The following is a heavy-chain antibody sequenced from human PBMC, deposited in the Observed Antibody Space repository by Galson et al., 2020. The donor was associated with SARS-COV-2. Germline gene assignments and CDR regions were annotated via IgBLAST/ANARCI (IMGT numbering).Heavy chain of an antibody. V-gene: IGHV1-18*01. J-gene: IGHJ6*03. CDR2: ISAYNGNT. CDR1: GYTFTSYG. D-gene: IGHD6-19*01. Sequence: ASVKVSCKASGYTFTSYGISWVRQAPGQGLEWMGWISAYNGNTNYAQKLQGRVTMTTDTSTSTAYMELRSLRSDDTAVYYCARDLKSSRYSSGWYVYCDYMDVWGKGTTVTVSS. CDR3: ARDLKSSRYSSGWYVYCDYMDV.